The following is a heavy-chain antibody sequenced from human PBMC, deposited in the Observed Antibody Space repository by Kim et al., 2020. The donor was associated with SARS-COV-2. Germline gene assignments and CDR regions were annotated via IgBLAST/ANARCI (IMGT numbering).Heavy chain of an antibody. D-gene: IGHD3-10*01. CDR3: ARAMIRGVIMDYYGVDV. CDR1: GFTFNDYS. Sequence: GGSLRLSCEASGFTFNDYSMDWVRQAPGKGLEWVSYISYTGNTEYYADSVKGRFTISRDDGKNSLYLQMNSLRDEDTAVYYCARAMIRGVIMDYYGVDVWGQGTTLTVPS. CDR2: ISYTGNTE. J-gene: IGHJ6*02. V-gene: IGHV3-48*02.